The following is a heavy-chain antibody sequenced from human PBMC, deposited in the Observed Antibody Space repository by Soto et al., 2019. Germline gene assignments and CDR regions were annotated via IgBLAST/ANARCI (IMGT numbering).Heavy chain of an antibody. V-gene: IGHV3-74*01. CDR3: ARVAVTTYYFDY. Sequence: EVQLVESGGDLXXPGGSXXLSCAASGFXXXXXWMHXVRQAPGKGLVWVSRINPDGSRTSYADSVKGRFTISRDNAKNTLYLQMNSLGAEDTAVYYCARVAVTTYYFDYWGQGTLVTVSS. D-gene: IGHD4-17*01. J-gene: IGHJ4*02. CDR1: GFXXXXXW. CDR2: INPDGSRT.